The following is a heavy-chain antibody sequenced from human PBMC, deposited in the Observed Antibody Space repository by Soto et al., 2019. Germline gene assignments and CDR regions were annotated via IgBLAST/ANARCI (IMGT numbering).Heavy chain of an antibody. Sequence: QVQLVQSGAEVKKPGASVKVSCKASGYTFTSYDINWVRQATGQGLEWMGWMNPNSGNTGYAQKFQRSVTMTRNTSLSTAYLELSSVSSDVPAVYYVWSATASYGMGVWGQGTTV. CDR2: MNPNSGNT. J-gene: IGHJ6*01. CDR3: WSATASYGMGV. CDR1: GYTFTSYD. V-gene: IGHV1-8*01. D-gene: IGHD3-3*01.